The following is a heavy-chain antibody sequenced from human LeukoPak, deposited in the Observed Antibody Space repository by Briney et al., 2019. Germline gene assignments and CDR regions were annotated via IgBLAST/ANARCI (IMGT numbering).Heavy chain of an antibody. CDR1: GYTFTGYY. D-gene: IGHD5-18*01. J-gene: IGHJ4*02. V-gene: IGHV1-2*02. Sequence: ASVKVSCKASGYTFTGYYMHWVRQAPGQGLEWMGSINPNSGGTNYAQKFQGRVTMTRDTSISTAYMELSRLRSDDTAVYYCARDLTGYSYGEFDYWGQGTLVTVSS. CDR2: INPNSGGT. CDR3: ARDLTGYSYGEFDY.